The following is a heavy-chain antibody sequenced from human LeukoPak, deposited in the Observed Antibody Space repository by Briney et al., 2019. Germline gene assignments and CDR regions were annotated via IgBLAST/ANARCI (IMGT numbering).Heavy chain of an antibody. CDR2: TRNKAEGYTT. Sequence: GGSLRLSCAASGFTFSSYAMSWVRQAPGKGLEWVGRTRNKAEGYTTEYAASVKGRFTVSRDDSENSLYLQMNSLKIEDTALYYCARGATATTNYAYGMDVWGQGTTVTVS. CDR3: ARGATATTNYAYGMDV. CDR1: GFTFSSYA. D-gene: IGHD4-11*01. V-gene: IGHV3-72*01. J-gene: IGHJ6*02.